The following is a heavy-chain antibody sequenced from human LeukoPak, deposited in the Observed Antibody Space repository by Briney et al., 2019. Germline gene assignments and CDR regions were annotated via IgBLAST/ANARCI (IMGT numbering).Heavy chain of an antibody. CDR1: GYTFTSYG. Sequence: GASVKVSCKASGYTFTSYGISWVRQAPGQGLEWMGWIGAYNGNTNYAQKLQGRVTMTTDTSTSTAYMELRSLRSDDTAVYYCARTNQQWRTRNYNWFDPWGQGTLVTVSS. CDR3: ARTNQQWRTRNYNWFDP. D-gene: IGHD6-19*01. J-gene: IGHJ5*02. V-gene: IGHV1-18*01. CDR2: IGAYNGNT.